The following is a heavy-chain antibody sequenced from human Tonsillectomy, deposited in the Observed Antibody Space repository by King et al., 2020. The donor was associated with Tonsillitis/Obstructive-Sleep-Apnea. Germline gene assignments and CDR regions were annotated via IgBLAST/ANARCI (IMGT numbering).Heavy chain of an antibody. J-gene: IGHJ4*02. CDR3: ARVRGIPGIAVATGDY. Sequence: VQLVESGGGVVQPGRSLRLSCAASGFTFSSYAMHWVRQAPGKGLEWVAVISYDGSNKYYADSVKGRFTISRDNSKNTLYLQMNSLRAEDTAVYYCARVRGIPGIAVATGDYWGQGTLVTVSS. V-gene: IGHV3-30*01. CDR1: GFTFSSYA. D-gene: IGHD6-19*01. CDR2: ISYDGSNK.